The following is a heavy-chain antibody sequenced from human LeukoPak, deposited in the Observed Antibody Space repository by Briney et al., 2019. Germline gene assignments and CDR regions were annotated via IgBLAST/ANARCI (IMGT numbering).Heavy chain of an antibody. CDR3: ASDSISMNAFDA. D-gene: IGHD3-22*01. V-gene: IGHV4-59*01. CDR2: IYYTGNT. Sequence: PSETLSLTCTVSDGSISSYYWSWIRQPPGKGLEWIGYIYYTGNTNYNPSLKSRVTMSVDTSKNEVSLMLTSVTAADTAVYYCASDSISMNAFDAWGQGTMVTVSS. CDR1: DGSISSYY. J-gene: IGHJ3*01.